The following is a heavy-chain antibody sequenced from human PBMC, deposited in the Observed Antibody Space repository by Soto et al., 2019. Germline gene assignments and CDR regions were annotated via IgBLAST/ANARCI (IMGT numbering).Heavy chain of an antibody. V-gene: IGHV3-30*18. D-gene: IGHD2-2*01. Sequence: CAAWGFTFSSYVTHWVRQAPGKGLEWVAVISYDGSNKYYADSVKGRFTISRDNSKNTLFLQMNSLRPEDTAVYYCAKDRSTSRYYYHGMDVWGQGTTVTVSS. CDR1: GFTFSSYV. J-gene: IGHJ6*02. CDR3: AKDRSTSRYYYHGMDV. CDR2: ISYDGSNK.